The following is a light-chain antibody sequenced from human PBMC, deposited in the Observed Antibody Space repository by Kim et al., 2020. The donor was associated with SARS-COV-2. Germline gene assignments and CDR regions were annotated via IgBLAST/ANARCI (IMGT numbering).Light chain of an antibody. V-gene: IGKV1-16*02. Sequence: ASVGDRVTITCRTSHDISQYLAWFQQTPGKAPKPLIYSASKLHSGVPSNFSGSGSGTDFTLTIGGLQPEHYATYYCQQYKDYPLTFGGGTKVDIK. CDR3: QQYKDYPLT. CDR2: SAS. CDR1: HDISQY. J-gene: IGKJ4*01.